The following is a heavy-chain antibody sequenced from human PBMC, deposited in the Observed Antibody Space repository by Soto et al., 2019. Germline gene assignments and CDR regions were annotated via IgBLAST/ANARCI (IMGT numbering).Heavy chain of an antibody. CDR2: INHSGST. J-gene: IGHJ4*02. Sequence: PSQTLSLTWGAYGGSFGGYYWSWIRQPPGKGLEWIGEINHSGSTNYNPSLKSRVTISVDTSKNQFSLKLSSVTAADTAVYYCARIRITINMVRAPSYYFDYWGQGTLVTVSS. V-gene: IGHV4-34*01. D-gene: IGHD3-10*01. CDR1: GGSFGGYY. CDR3: ARIRITINMVRAPSYYFDY.